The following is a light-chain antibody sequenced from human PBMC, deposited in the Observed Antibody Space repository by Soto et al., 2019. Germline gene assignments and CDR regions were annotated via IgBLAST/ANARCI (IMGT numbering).Light chain of an antibody. Sequence: QSALTQPPSASGTPGQRVTISCSGSSSNIGSNTVNWYQQLPGTAPKLLIYSNNQRPSGVPDRFSGSKSGTSASLAISGLQSEDEADYYCQSYDSSLSGWVFGTGTKVTVL. CDR3: QSYDSSLSGWV. V-gene: IGLV1-44*01. J-gene: IGLJ1*01. CDR1: SSNIGSNT. CDR2: SNN.